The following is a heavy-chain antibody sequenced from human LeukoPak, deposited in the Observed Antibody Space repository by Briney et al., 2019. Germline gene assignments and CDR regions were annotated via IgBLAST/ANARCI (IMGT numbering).Heavy chain of an antibody. CDR2: ISGSGGST. Sequence: GGSLRLSCAASGFTFSSYAMSWDRQAPGKGLEWVSAISGSGGSTYYADSVKGRFTISRDNSKNTLYLQMNSLRAEDTAVYYCAKDRTYYDFWSGYSFYFDYWGQGTLVTVSS. D-gene: IGHD3-3*01. J-gene: IGHJ4*02. CDR3: AKDRTYYDFWSGYSFYFDY. CDR1: GFTFSSYA. V-gene: IGHV3-23*01.